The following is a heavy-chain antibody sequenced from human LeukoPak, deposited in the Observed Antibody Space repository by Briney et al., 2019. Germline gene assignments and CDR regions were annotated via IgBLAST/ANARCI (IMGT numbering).Heavy chain of an antibody. Sequence: XGSLRLSCAASGFTFSSYAMSWVRQAPGKGLEWVSAISGSGGSTYYADSVKGRFTISRDNSKNTLYLQMNSLRAEDTAVYYCAKVSAAAGTTPVNDYWGQGTLVTVSS. CDR3: AKVSAAAGTTPVNDY. V-gene: IGHV3-23*01. D-gene: IGHD6-13*01. CDR2: ISGSGGST. CDR1: GFTFSSYA. J-gene: IGHJ4*02.